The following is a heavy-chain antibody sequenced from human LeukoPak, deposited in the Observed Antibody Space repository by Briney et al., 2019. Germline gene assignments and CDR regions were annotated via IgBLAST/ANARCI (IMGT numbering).Heavy chain of an antibody. V-gene: IGHV4-59*01. Sequence: SETLSLTCAVYGGSFSGYYWSWIRQPPGKGLEWIGYIYYSGSTNYNPSLKSRVTISVDTSKNQFSLKLSSVTAADTAVYYCAKLWTRGHAFDIWGQGTMVTVSS. J-gene: IGHJ3*02. CDR3: AKLWTRGHAFDI. CDR1: GGSFSGYY. D-gene: IGHD1-1*01. CDR2: IYYSGST.